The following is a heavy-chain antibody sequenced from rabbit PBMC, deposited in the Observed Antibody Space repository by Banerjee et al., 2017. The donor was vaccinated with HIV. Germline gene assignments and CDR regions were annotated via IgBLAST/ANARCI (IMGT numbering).Heavy chain of an antibody. V-gene: IGHV1S45*01. Sequence: QEQLEESGGDLVKPGASLTLTCTASGFSFSSNYYMSWVRQAPGKRLEWIGYIYTTKGSTDYASWAKGRFTISKTSSTTVTLQMTSLTASDTATYFCASVSYAGTSGYYPTLWGPGTLVTVS. D-gene: IGHD1-1*01. CDR1: GFSFSSNYY. J-gene: IGHJ4*01. CDR2: IYTTKGST. CDR3: ASVSYAGTSGYYPTL.